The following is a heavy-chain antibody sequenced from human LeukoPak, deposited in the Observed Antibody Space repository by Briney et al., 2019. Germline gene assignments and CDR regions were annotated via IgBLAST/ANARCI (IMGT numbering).Heavy chain of an antibody. CDR1: GFTFSSYN. J-gene: IGHJ6*03. Sequence: GGSLRLSCAASGFTFSSYNMNWVRQAPGKGLEWVSSISSSSSYIYYPPPAKGRFTISRDNAKNSLNLHINSLRAEDTAVYYCARVIAFRGYMDVWGKGATVTISS. D-gene: IGHD3-16*02. CDR3: ARVIAFRGYMDV. V-gene: IGHV3-21*06. CDR2: ISSSSSYI.